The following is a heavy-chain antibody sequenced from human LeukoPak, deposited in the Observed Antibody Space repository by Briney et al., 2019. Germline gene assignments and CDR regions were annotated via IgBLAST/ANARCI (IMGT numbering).Heavy chain of an antibody. J-gene: IGHJ3*02. CDR1: GYTFTSYA. Sequence: ASVKVSCKASGYTFTSYAMHWVRQAPGQRLEWMGWINAGNGNTKYSQKFQGRVTITRDTSAGTAYMELSSLRSEDTAVYYCARVITVRGVMGAFDIWGQGTMVTVSS. CDR2: INAGNGNT. D-gene: IGHD3-10*01. CDR3: ARVITVRGVMGAFDI. V-gene: IGHV1-3*01.